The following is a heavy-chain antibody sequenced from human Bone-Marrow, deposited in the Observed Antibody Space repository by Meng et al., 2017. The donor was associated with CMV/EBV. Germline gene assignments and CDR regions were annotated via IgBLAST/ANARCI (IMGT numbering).Heavy chain of an antibody. CDR3: ARDTQESSGWYGDFQH. J-gene: IGHJ1*01. CDR1: GGTFSSYT. Sequence: ASVKVSCKASGGTFSSYTISWVRQAPGQGLEWMGIINPSGGSTSYAQKFQGRVTMTRDTSTSTVYMELSSLRSEDTAVYYCARDTQESSGWYGDFQHWGQGTLVTVSS. CDR2: INPSGGST. V-gene: IGHV1-46*01. D-gene: IGHD6-19*01.